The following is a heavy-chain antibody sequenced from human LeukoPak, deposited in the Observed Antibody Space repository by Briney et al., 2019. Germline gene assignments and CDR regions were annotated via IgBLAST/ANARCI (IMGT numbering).Heavy chain of an antibody. CDR2: IYYSGST. V-gene: IGHV4-31*03. J-gene: IGHJ4*02. CDR3: ARGDYGGENFDY. Sequence: SETLSLTCTVSGGSISSGGSYWSWIRQHPGKGLEWIGYIYYSGSTYYNPSLKSRVTISVDTSKNQFSLKLSSVTAAGTAVYYCARGDYGGENFDYWGQGTLVTVSS. D-gene: IGHD4-23*01. CDR1: GGSISSGGSY.